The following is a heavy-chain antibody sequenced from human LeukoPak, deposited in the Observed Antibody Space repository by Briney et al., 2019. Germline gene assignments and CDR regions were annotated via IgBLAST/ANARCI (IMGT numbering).Heavy chain of an antibody. Sequence: PSETLSLTCAVYGGSFSGYYWSLIRQPPGKGLEWIGEINHSGSTNYNPSLKSRVTISVDTSKNQFSLKLSSVTAADTAVYYCARVRQSGYYVYYFDYWGQGTLVTVSS. CDR1: GGSFSGYY. CDR2: INHSGST. J-gene: IGHJ4*02. CDR3: ARVRQSGYYVYYFDY. V-gene: IGHV4-34*01. D-gene: IGHD3-3*01.